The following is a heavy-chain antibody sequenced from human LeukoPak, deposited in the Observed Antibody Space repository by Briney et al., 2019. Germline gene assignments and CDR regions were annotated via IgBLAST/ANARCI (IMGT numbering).Heavy chain of an antibody. CDR1: GYSFTTYG. CDR2: INPSGGST. D-gene: IGHD5-12*01. Sequence: ASVKVSCKASGYSFTTYGISWVRQAPGQGLEWMGIINPSGGSTSYAQKFQGRVTMTRDTSTSTVYMELSSLRSEDTAVYYCAREGRCSGYDPSAGAFDIWGQGTMVTVSS. J-gene: IGHJ3*02. CDR3: AREGRCSGYDPSAGAFDI. V-gene: IGHV1-46*01.